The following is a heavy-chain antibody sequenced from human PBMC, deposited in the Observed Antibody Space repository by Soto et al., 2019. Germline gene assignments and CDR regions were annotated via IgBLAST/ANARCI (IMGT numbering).Heavy chain of an antibody. CDR3: ARDRNDDNWFDP. V-gene: IGHV4-31*03. J-gene: IGHJ5*02. CDR1: GGTISNYY. CDR2: IYYSGST. Sequence: PSQTPPLTYTVSGGTISNYYWSWIRQHPGKGLEWIGYIYYSGSTYYNPSLKSRVTISVDTSKNQFSLKLSSVTAADTAVYYCARDRNDDNWFDPWGQGTLVTVSS.